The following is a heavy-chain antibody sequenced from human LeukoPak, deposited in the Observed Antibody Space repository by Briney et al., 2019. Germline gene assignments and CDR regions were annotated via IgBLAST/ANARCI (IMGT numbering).Heavy chain of an antibody. CDR1: GGSISSGDYY. V-gene: IGHV4-30-4*08. D-gene: IGHD3-10*01. Sequence: SQTLSLTCTVSGGSISSGDYYWSWIRQPPGNGLEWIGYIYYSGSTYYNPSLKSRVTISVDTSKNQFSLKLSSVTAADTAVYYCARASYGSGITAFDIWGQGTMVTVSS. CDR2: IYYSGST. J-gene: IGHJ3*02. CDR3: ARASYGSGITAFDI.